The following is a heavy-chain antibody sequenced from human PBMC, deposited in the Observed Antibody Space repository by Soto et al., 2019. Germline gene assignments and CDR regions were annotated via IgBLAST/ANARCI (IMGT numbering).Heavy chain of an antibody. D-gene: IGHD2-15*01. CDR3: SRGWSVGGRHANYY. CDR2: IYYSGST. Sequence: SETLSLTCTVSGGSISSGGYYWSWIRQHPGKGLEWIGYIYYSGSTYYNPSLKSRVTISVDTSKNQFSLKLSSVTAADTAVYYFSRGWSVGGRHANYYCGRRTFVIVSS. CDR1: GGSISSGGYY. J-gene: IGHJ4*02. V-gene: IGHV4-31*03.